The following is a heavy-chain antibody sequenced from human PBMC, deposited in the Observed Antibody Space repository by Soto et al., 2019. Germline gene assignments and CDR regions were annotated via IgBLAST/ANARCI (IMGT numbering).Heavy chain of an antibody. CDR2: IIPIFGTA. CDR3: ARDSPGDGAVAGGTFFDY. Sequence: ASVKVSCKASGGTFSSYAISWVRQAPGQGLEWMGGIIPIFGTANYAQKFQGRVTITADESTSTAYMELSSLRSEDTAVYYCARDSPGDGAVAGGTFFDYWGQGTLGTVSS. V-gene: IGHV1-69*13. J-gene: IGHJ4*02. D-gene: IGHD6-19*01. CDR1: GGTFSSYA.